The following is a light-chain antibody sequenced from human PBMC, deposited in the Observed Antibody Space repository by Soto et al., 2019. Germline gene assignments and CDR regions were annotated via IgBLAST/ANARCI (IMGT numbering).Light chain of an antibody. CDR2: AAS. CDR3: QKYNSAPLT. CDR1: QGIGVY. V-gene: IGKV1-27*01. J-gene: IGKJ4*01. Sequence: DIPMTQSPSSLSASLGDRVTITCRASQGIGVYLAWFQQKPGNAPKLLIYAASTLQSGVPSRFSGSGSGTDFTLTVSSLQPEDVATYYCQKYNSAPLTVGGGTRVEIK.